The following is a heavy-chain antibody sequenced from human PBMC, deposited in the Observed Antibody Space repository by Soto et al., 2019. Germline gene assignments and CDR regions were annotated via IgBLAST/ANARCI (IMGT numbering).Heavy chain of an antibody. D-gene: IGHD3-9*01. Sequence: PGGSLRLSCAASGFTFSSYSMNWVRQAPGKGLEWVSSISSSSSYIYYADSVKGRFTISRDNAKNSLYLQMNSLRAEDTAVYYCARDSRTGVGMDVWGQGTTVTVSS. CDR1: GFTFSSYS. J-gene: IGHJ6*02. CDR3: ARDSRTGVGMDV. V-gene: IGHV3-21*01. CDR2: ISSSSSYI.